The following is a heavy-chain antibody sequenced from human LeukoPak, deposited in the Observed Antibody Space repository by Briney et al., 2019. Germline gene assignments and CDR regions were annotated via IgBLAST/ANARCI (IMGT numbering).Heavy chain of an antibody. Sequence: SETLSLTCTVSGGSMSSSSYYWGWIRQPPGKGLEWIGSIYYSESTYQNPSLKSRVTISVDTSKNQFSLKLSSVTAADTAVYYCARDMRGYSSGNIDYWGQGTLVTVSS. CDR2: IYYSEST. J-gene: IGHJ4*02. V-gene: IGHV4-39*07. D-gene: IGHD6-19*01. CDR3: ARDMRGYSSGNIDY. CDR1: GGSMSSSSYY.